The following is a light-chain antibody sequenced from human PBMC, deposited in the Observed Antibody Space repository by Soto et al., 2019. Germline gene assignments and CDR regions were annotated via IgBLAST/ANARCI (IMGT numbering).Light chain of an antibody. Sequence: QPMLTQSPSASASLGASVKLTCTLSSGYNSFAIAWHQQQSEKGPRFLMKLNSDGSHRKGDGIPDRFSGSSSGAERYLTISSLQSEDEADYYCQTWGSGIQVFGGGTKLTVL. CDR3: QTWGSGIQV. J-gene: IGLJ3*02. CDR2: LNSDGSH. V-gene: IGLV4-69*01. CDR1: SGYNSFA.